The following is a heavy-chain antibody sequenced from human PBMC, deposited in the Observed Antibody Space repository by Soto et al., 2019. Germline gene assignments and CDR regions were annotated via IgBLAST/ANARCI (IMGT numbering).Heavy chain of an antibody. V-gene: IGHV3-15*01. CDR1: GFTFSNAW. CDR2: IKSKTDVGTT. Sequence: PGGSLRLSCAASGFTFSNAWMNWVRQAPGKGLEWIGRIKSKTDVGTTDYAAPVKGRFSISRDDSRNTLYLQMNSLKSEDTGVYFCTTGGLESSSWFLHFDYWGQGTLVTVSS. CDR3: TTGGLESSSWFLHFDY. D-gene: IGHD6-13*01. J-gene: IGHJ4*02.